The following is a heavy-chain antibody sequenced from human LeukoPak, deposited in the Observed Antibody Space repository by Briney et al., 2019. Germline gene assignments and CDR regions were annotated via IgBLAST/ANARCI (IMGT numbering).Heavy chain of an antibody. Sequence: KTSETLSLTCAVSGYSISSGYYWGWIRQPPGKGLEWIGSIYHTGSTYYNPSLKSRVTISLDTSKNQFSRKLSSVTATDTAVYYCARGHCATTSCYSRYWGQGTLVTVSS. CDR1: GYSISSGYY. CDR3: ARGHCATTSCYSRY. D-gene: IGHD2-2*01. J-gene: IGHJ4*02. V-gene: IGHV4-38-2*01. CDR2: IYHTGST.